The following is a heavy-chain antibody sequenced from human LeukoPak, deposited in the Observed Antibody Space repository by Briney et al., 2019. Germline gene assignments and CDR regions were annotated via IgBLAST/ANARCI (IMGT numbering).Heavy chain of an antibody. V-gene: IGHV1-69*05. CDR1: GGTFSSYA. D-gene: IGHD3-10*01. J-gene: IGHJ4*02. CDR2: IIPIFGTA. CDR3: ARENRWFGVTILDY. Sequence: ASVKVPCKASGGTFSSYAISWVRQAPGQGLEWMGRIIPIFGTANYAQKFQGRVTITTDESTSTAYMELSSLRSEDTAVYYCARENRWFGVTILDYWGQGTLVTVSS.